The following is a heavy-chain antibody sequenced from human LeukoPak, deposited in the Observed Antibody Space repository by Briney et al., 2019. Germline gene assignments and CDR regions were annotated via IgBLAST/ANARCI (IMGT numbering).Heavy chain of an antibody. CDR3: ARAVSGLDY. CDR1: GFTFSSYS. CDR2: ISSSSSYI. J-gene: IGHJ4*02. V-gene: IGHV3-21*01. Sequence: GGSLRLSCAASGFTFSSYSMNWVRQAPGKGLEWVSSISSSSSYIYYADSVKGRFTISRDNAKSSLYLQMNSLRAEDTAVYDCARAVSGLDYWGQGTLVTVSS. D-gene: IGHD3-22*01.